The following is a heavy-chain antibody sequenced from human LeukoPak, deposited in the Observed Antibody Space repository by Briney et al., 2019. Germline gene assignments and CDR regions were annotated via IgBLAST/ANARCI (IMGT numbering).Heavy chain of an antibody. Sequence: PGGSLRLSCAASGFTFSSYEMNWVRQAPGKGLEWVAFIRYDGSNKYYADSVKGRFTISRDNSKNTLYLQMNSLRAEDTAVYYCAKDSYIVATIFNYYYYYMDVWGKGTTVTISS. CDR1: GFTFSSYE. CDR3: AKDSYIVATIFNYYYYYMDV. CDR2: IRYDGSNK. J-gene: IGHJ6*03. V-gene: IGHV3-30*02. D-gene: IGHD5-12*01.